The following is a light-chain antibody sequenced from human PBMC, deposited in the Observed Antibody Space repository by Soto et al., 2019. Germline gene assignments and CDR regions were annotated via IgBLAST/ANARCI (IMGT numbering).Light chain of an antibody. V-gene: IGLV2-14*01. J-gene: IGLJ1*01. CDR3: SSYKTSSLDV. CDR2: EVS. CDR1: SSDVGGYNY. Sequence: QSVLTQPASVSGSPGQSITISCTGTSSDVGGYNYVSWYQQHPGKAPKLMIYEVSNRPSGVSNRFSGSKSGNTASLTISGLQPADEADYYCSSYKTSSLDVFGAGTKVTVL.